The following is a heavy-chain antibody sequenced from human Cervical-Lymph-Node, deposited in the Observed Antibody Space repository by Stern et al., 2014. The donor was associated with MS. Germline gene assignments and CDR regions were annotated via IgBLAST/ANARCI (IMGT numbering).Heavy chain of an antibody. D-gene: IGHD4-17*01. J-gene: IGHJ4*02. CDR2: MSGRGGSR. Sequence: DQLVEPGGGLVQPGGSLRLSCAASGFTFSSYAMSWVRQAPGKGLAWVSAMSGRGGSRYYADSVKGRFTISRDNSKNTLYLQMNSLRAEDTAVYYCAKSTVTSLSDYWGQGTLVTVAS. CDR1: GFTFSSYA. V-gene: IGHV3-23*04. CDR3: AKSTVTSLSDY.